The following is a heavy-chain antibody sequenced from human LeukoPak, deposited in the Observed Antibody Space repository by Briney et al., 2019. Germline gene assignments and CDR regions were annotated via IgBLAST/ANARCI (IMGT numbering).Heavy chain of an antibody. V-gene: IGHV3-21*04. J-gene: IGHJ4*02. D-gene: IGHD4-17*01. CDR3: AKDTTVTTMSPFDY. CDR1: GFTFSGYT. CDR2: ITRSSIYI. Sequence: GGSLRLSCAASGFTFSGYTMNWVRQAPGKGLEWVSSITRSSIYIYYLDSLKGRFTISRDNAKNSLYLQMNSLRAEDTALYYCAKDTTVTTMSPFDYWGQGTLVTVSS.